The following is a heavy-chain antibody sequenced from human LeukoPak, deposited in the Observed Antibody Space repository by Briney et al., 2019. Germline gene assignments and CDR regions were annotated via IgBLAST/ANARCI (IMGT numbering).Heavy chain of an antibody. CDR1: GYTFTSHY. CDR3: ASTQGAPSSFDP. Sequence: AASVKVSCKASGYTFTSHYMHWVRQAPGQGLEWMGIINPSGGSTSYAQKFQGRVTMTRDTSTSTVYMELSSLGSEDTAVYYCASTQGAPSSFDPWGQGTLVTVSS. CDR2: INPSGGST. J-gene: IGHJ5*02. D-gene: IGHD6-6*01. V-gene: IGHV1-46*01.